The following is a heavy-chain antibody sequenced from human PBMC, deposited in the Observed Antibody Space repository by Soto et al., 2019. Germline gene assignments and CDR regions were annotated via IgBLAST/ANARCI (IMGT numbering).Heavy chain of an antibody. CDR3: ASLAARHYFDY. CDR2: IYYSGST. J-gene: IGHJ4*02. Sequence: QVQLQESGPGLVKPSQTLSLTCTVSGGSISSGGYYWSWIRQHPGKGLEWIGYIYYSGSTYYNPSLKRXXTXSXXTPKNQFSLKLSSVTAADTAVYSCASLAARHYFDYWGQGTLVTVSS. V-gene: IGHV4-31*03. CDR1: GGSISSGGYY. D-gene: IGHD6-6*01.